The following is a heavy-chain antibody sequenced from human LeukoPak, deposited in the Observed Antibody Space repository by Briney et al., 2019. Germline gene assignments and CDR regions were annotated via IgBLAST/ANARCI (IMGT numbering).Heavy chain of an antibody. CDR2: ISGSGGST. CDR1: GFTFSSYA. Sequence: GGSLRLSCAASGFTFSSYAMSWVRQAPGKGLEWVSAISGSGGSTYYADSVKGRFTISRDNSKNTLYLQMNSLRAEDTAVYYCAKEPHYYGSGSYSIPNWFDPWGQGTLVTVSS. V-gene: IGHV3-23*01. J-gene: IGHJ5*02. D-gene: IGHD3-10*01. CDR3: AKEPHYYGSGSYSIPNWFDP.